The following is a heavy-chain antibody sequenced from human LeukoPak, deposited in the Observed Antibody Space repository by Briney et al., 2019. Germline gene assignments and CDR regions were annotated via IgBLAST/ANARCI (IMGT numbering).Heavy chain of an antibody. CDR3: ARQYLGAGWSNYYYYYMDV. CDR2: IYYSGST. V-gene: IGHV4-59*08. Sequence: SETLSLTCTVSGGSISSYYWSWIRQPPGKGLEWIGYIYYSGSTNYNPSLKSRVTISVDTSKNQFSLKLSSVTAADTAVYHCARQYLGAGWSNYYYYYMDVWGKGTTVTVSS. J-gene: IGHJ6*03. CDR1: GGSISSYY. D-gene: IGHD2-15*01.